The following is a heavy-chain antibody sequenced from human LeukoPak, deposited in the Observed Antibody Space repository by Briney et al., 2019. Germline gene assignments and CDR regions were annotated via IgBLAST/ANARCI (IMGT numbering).Heavy chain of an antibody. CDR1: GFTFSSYA. CDR2: ISVNGGNT. Sequence: GGSLRLSCAAPGFTFSSYAMTWVRQAPGEGLEWVSSISVNGGNTYYADSVKGRFTISKDNSKNTVYLQMSSLRVDDTAVYYCAKAASSSWPSYYYGMDVWGQGTTVTVSS. V-gene: IGHV3-23*01. CDR3: AKAASSSWPSYYYGMDV. D-gene: IGHD6-13*01. J-gene: IGHJ6*02.